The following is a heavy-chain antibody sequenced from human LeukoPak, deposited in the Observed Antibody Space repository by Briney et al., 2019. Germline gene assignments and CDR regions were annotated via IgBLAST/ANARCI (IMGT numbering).Heavy chain of an antibody. CDR1: GYIFTGYY. Sequence: ASVTVSCKASGYIFTGYYIHWLRPAPGQGLEWMGWINPNTGGTKYAQKFQGRVTMTRDTSISTAYMELSSLRFDDTAVFYCAIDKVVLGAFWGQGTLVTVSS. CDR2: INPNTGGT. D-gene: IGHD5-12*01. V-gene: IGHV1-2*02. J-gene: IGHJ4*02. CDR3: AIDKVVLGAF.